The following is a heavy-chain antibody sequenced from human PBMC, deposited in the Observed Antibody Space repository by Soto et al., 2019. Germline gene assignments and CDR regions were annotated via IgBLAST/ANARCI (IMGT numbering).Heavy chain of an antibody. CDR1: GFTLSREA. CDR3: AKDYDFWSGYLDY. Sequence: GGALRHPCAASGFTLSREAIRLVRPAPGKGLEWVSAISGTGSSTYYADSVKGRLTISRDNSKNTLYLQMNSLRAEDTAVYYCAKDYDFWSGYLDYWGQGTLVTVSS. J-gene: IGHJ4*02. CDR2: ISGTGSST. V-gene: IGHV3-23*01. D-gene: IGHD3-3*01.